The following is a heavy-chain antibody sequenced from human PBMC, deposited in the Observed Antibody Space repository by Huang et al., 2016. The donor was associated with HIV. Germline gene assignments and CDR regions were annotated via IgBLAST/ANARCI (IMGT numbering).Heavy chain of an antibody. V-gene: IGHV1-69*13. CDR1: GGTFSSDA. CDR3: ARARGYYDSSVSYYFDY. CDR2: IIPIFGTA. D-gene: IGHD3-22*01. J-gene: IGHJ4*02. Sequence: QVQLVQSGAEVKKPGSSVKVSCKASGGTFSSDAISWVRQAPGQGLEWMGGIIPIFGTANYAQKFQGRVTITADESTSTAYMELSSLRSEDTAVYYCARARGYYDSSVSYYFDYWGQGTLVTVSS.